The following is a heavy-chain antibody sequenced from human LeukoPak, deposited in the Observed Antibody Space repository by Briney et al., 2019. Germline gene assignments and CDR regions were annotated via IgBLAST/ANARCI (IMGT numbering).Heavy chain of an antibody. CDR3: ATPGGGYGGSYYAIDY. V-gene: IGHV4-39*01. Sequence: PSETLSLTCTVSGGSISSSSYYWGWIRQPPGKGLEWIGSIYYSGSTYYNPSLKSRVTISVDTSKNQFSLKLSSVTAADTAVYYCATPGGGYGGSYYAIDYWGQGTLVTVSS. J-gene: IGHJ4*02. D-gene: IGHD1-26*01. CDR1: GGSISSSSYY. CDR2: IYYSGST.